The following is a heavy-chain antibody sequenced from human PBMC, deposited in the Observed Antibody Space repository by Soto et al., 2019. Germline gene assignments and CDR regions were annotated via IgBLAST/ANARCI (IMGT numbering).Heavy chain of an antibody. Sequence: ASVKVSCKASGYTFTSYGISWVRQAPGQGLEWMGWISAYNGNTNYAQKLQGRVTMTTDTSTSTAYMELRSLRSDDTAVYYRARASYDSSGYYNWFDPWGQGTLVTVSS. CDR1: GYTFTSYG. J-gene: IGHJ5*02. CDR3: ARASYDSSGYYNWFDP. D-gene: IGHD3-22*01. CDR2: ISAYNGNT. V-gene: IGHV1-18*04.